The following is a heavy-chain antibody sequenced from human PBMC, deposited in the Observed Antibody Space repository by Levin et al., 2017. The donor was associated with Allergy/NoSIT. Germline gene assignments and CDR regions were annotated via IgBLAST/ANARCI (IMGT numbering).Heavy chain of an antibody. CDR2: IYYSGTT. D-gene: IGHD6-19*01. Sequence: SETLSLTCTVSGGSISDYYWSWIRQPPGKGLEWIGYIYYSGTTNYNPSLKSRVTISVDTSKNQFSLKLSSVTAADTAVYYCARHSESYYYYGLDVWGQGTTVTVSS. J-gene: IGHJ6*02. V-gene: IGHV4-59*08. CDR3: ARHSESYYYYGLDV. CDR1: GGSISDYY.